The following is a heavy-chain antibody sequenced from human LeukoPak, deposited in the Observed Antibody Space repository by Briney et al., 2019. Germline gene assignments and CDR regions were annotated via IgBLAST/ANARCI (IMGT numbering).Heavy chain of an antibody. CDR3: ARDYYDSSGYYYVFAY. Sequence: ASVKVSCTASDYTFTNYGISCVRQAPGQRLEWMGWISAYNGNTNQAQKLQGRVTITTDTSTRTAYMELRSLRSDDTAVYYCARDYYDSSGYYYVFAYWGQGTLVTVSS. J-gene: IGHJ4*02. CDR1: DYTFTNYG. V-gene: IGHV1-18*01. D-gene: IGHD3-22*01. CDR2: ISAYNGNT.